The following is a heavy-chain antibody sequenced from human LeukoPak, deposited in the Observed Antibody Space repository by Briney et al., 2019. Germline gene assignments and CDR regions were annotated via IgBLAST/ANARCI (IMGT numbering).Heavy chain of an antibody. CDR3: AKSGDPTYDFWSGYAMNFDY. V-gene: IGHV3-23*01. J-gene: IGHJ4*02. D-gene: IGHD3-3*01. CDR1: GFTFSSYA. Sequence: GGSLRLSCAASGFTFSSYAMSGVRQAPGKGLEWVSAISGSGGSTYYADSVKGRFTISRDNSKNTLYLQMNSLRAEDTAVYYCAKSGDPTYDFWSGYAMNFDYWGQGTLVTVSS. CDR2: ISGSGGST.